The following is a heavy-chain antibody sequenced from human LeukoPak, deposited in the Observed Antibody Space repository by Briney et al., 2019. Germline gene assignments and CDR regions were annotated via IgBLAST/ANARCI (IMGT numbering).Heavy chain of an antibody. CDR2: IYSDGTT. J-gene: IGHJ4*02. D-gene: IGHD5-18*01. CDR3: ARDLGYNYGFDY. V-gene: IGHV3-66*01. Sequence: PGGSLRLSCAASGFPVSDNYMSWVRQAPGKGLEWVSIIYSDGTTYYADSVKGRFTISRDNSKNSSYLQMNSLRAEDTAVYYCARDLGYNYGFDYWGQGTLVTVSS. CDR1: GFPVSDNY.